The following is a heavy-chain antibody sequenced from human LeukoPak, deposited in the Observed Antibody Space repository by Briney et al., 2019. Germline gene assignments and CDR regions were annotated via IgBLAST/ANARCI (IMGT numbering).Heavy chain of an antibody. V-gene: IGHV4-30-2*01. CDR2: IYHSGST. D-gene: IGHD6-6*01. CDR1: GVSISSGGYY. CDR3: ARLDGSSPHCFRYYYYYMDV. Sequence: SETLSLTCTVSGVSISSGGYYWSWIRQPPGKGLEWIGYIYHSGSTYYNPSLKSRVTISVDRSKNQFSLKLSSVTAADTAVYYCARLDGSSPHCFRYYYYYMDVWGKGTTVTVSS. J-gene: IGHJ6*03.